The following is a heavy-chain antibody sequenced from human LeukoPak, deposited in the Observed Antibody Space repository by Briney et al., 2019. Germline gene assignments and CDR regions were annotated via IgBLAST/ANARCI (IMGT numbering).Heavy chain of an antibody. CDR2: IYSGGST. CDR1: GFTVSSNY. J-gene: IGHJ6*02. Sequence: GGSLRLSCAASGFTVSSNYMSWVRQAPGKGLEWVSVIYSGGSTYYADSVKGRFTISRDNSKNTLYLQMNSLRAEDTAVYYCARDLRYFDWLFSHYYYYYGMDVWGQGTTVTVSS. V-gene: IGHV3-66*01. CDR3: ARDLRYFDWLFSHYYYYYGMDV. D-gene: IGHD3-9*01.